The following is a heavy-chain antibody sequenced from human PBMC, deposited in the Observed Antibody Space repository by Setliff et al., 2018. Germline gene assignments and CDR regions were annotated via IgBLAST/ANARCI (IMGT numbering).Heavy chain of an antibody. J-gene: IGHJ5*01. V-gene: IGHV3-33*08. CDR2: IWDDGVKK. Sequence: GGSLRLSCAASGFTFNTYRMHWVRQAPGKGLEWVAVIWDDGVKKYHADSVKGRFTISRDNSKNTLYLQMNSLRPEDTAVYYCARDLGNWFDSWGQGTVVTVSS. D-gene: IGHD3-16*01. CDR1: GFTFNTYR. CDR3: ARDLGNWFDS.